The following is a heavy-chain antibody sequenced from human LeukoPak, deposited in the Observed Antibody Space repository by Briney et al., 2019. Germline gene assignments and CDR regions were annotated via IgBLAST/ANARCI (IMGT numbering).Heavy chain of an antibody. J-gene: IGHJ4*02. CDR2: IRYDGSNK. Sequence: GGSLRLSCAASGFTFSSYGMHWVRQAPGKGLEWVAFIRYDGSNKYYADSVKGRFTISRDNSKNTLYLQMNSLRAEDTAVYYCAKDRWLQSAWLDGSFDYWGQGTLVTVSS. CDR1: GFTFSSYG. CDR3: AKDRWLQSAWLDGSFDY. D-gene: IGHD5-24*01. V-gene: IGHV3-30*02.